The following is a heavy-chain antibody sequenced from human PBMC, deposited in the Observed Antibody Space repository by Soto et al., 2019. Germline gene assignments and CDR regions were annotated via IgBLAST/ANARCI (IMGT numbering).Heavy chain of an antibody. CDR1: GYTFTGYY. J-gene: IGHJ5*02. CDR2: INPNSGGT. CDR3: ARGGVGSGTNWRSIGWFDP. D-gene: IGHD1-1*01. V-gene: IGHV1-2*04. Sequence: QVQLVQSGAEVKKPGASVKVSCKASGYTFTGYYMHWVRQAPGQGLEWMGWINPNSGGTNYAQKFQGWVTMTRDTSISTAYMELRRLRSDDTAVYYCARGGVGSGTNWRSIGWFDPWGQGTLVTVSS.